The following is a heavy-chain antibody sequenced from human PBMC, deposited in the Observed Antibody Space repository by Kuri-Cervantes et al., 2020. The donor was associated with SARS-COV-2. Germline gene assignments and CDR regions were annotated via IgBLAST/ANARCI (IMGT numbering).Heavy chain of an antibody. CDR2: INTNTGNP. Sequence: ASVKVSCKASGYTFTSYAMNWVRQAPEQGLEWMGWINTNTGNPTYAQGFTGRFVFSLDTSVSTAYLQISSLKAEDTAVYYCARVMYSSSRNKYAFDIWGQGTMVTVSS. J-gene: IGHJ3*02. V-gene: IGHV7-4-1*02. CDR3: ARVMYSSSRNKYAFDI. CDR1: GYTFTSYA. D-gene: IGHD6-13*01.